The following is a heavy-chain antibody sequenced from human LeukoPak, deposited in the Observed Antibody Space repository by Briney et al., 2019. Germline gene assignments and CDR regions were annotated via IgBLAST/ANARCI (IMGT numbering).Heavy chain of an antibody. Sequence: SETLSLTCTVSGGSISTNYYYWGWIRQPPGKGLEWIGNIYYSGSTFYNPSLKSRVTISVDTSTNHFSLNLDSVTAADTAVYYCTRLGRPLYCSGGSCYSHAFDIWGQGTMVTVSS. CDR2: IYYSGST. CDR3: TRLGRPLYCSGGSCYSHAFDI. J-gene: IGHJ3*02. CDR1: GGSISTNYYY. D-gene: IGHD2-15*01. V-gene: IGHV4-39*02.